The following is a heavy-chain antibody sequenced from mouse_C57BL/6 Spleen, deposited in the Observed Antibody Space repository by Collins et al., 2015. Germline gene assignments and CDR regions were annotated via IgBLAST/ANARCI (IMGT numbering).Heavy chain of an antibody. CDR2: ISNGGGST. CDR1: GFTFSDYY. V-gene: IGHV5-12*02. CDR3: ARWYYGSGGFAY. D-gene: IGHD1-1*01. J-gene: IGHJ3*01. Sequence: EVKLVESGGGLVQPGGSLKLSCATSGFTFSDYYMYWVRQTPEKRLEWVAYISNGGGSTYYPDTVKGRFTISRDNAKNTLYLQMSRLKSEDTAMYYCARWYYGSGGFAYWGQGTLVTVSA.